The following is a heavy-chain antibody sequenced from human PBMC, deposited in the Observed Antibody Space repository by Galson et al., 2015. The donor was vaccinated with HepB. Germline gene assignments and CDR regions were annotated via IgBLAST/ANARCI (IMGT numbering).Heavy chain of an antibody. V-gene: IGHV5-51*01. CDR3: ARVGGCWVDV. CDR2: VYPGDSDT. Sequence: QSGAEVKKPGESLSISCQASGYSFTNYWIGWARQMPGKGPEWMGIVYPGDSDTRLGPSFQGQVTISADKSISTAYLHWSSLKASDTAIYYCARVGGCWVDVWGQGTTVTVS. CDR1: GYSFTNYW. D-gene: IGHD3-16*01. J-gene: IGHJ6*02.